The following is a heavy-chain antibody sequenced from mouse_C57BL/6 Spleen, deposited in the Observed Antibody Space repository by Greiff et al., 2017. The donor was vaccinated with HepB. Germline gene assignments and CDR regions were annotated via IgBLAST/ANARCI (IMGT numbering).Heavy chain of an antibody. J-gene: IGHJ4*01. Sequence: QVQLQQPGAELVKPGASVKLSCKASGYTFTSYWMHWVKQRPGQGLEWIGMIHPNSGSTNYNEKFKSKATLTVDKSSSTAYMQLSSLTSEDSAVYYCAREGSTTVVATGDAMDYWGQGTSVTVSS. D-gene: IGHD1-1*01. V-gene: IGHV1-64*01. CDR3: AREGSTTVVATGDAMDY. CDR2: IHPNSGST. CDR1: GYTFTSYW.